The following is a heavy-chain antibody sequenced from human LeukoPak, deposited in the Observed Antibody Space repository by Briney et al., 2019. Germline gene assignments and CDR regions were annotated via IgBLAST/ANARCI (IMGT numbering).Heavy chain of an antibody. J-gene: IGHJ4*02. D-gene: IGHD6-13*01. CDR2: ISSSSSTI. CDR3: ATSRGSWPDYFDY. CDR1: GFTFSSYS. Sequence: GGSLRLSCAASGFTFSSYSMNWVRQAPGKGLEWVSYISSSSSTIYYADSVKGRFTISRDNAKNSLYLQMNSLRAEDTAVYYCATSRGSWPDYFDYWGQGTLVTVSS. V-gene: IGHV3-48*01.